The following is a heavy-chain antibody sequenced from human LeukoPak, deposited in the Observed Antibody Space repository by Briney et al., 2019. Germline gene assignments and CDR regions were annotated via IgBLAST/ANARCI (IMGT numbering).Heavy chain of an antibody. Sequence: SETLSLTCTVSGGSISSSSYYWGWIRQPPGTGLEWIGSIYYSGSTYYNPSLKSRVTISVDTSKNQFSLKLSSVTAADTAVYYCARDDDSSGYYGHWGQGTLVTVSS. D-gene: IGHD3-22*01. CDR2: IYYSGST. J-gene: IGHJ4*02. CDR3: ARDDDSSGYYGH. CDR1: GGSISSSSYY. V-gene: IGHV4-39*07.